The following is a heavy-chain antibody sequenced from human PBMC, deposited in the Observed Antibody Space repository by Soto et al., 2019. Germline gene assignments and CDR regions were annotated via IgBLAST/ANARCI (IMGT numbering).Heavy chain of an antibody. Sequence: QVQLQESGPGLVKPSQTLSLTCTVSGDSISSGGYSWTWIRQLPGRGLEWIGYIYYSGSTYYSPSLKSRFTMSVDTSKNQFYLKLSSVTAADTAVYYCARGAEYGVSWFDPWGQGTLVTVSS. V-gene: IGHV4-31*03. D-gene: IGHD2-8*01. CDR1: GDSISSGGYS. J-gene: IGHJ5*02. CDR3: ARGAEYGVSWFDP. CDR2: IYYSGST.